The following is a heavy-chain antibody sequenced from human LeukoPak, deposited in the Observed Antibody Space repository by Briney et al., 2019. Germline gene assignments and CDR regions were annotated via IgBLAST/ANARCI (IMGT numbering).Heavy chain of an antibody. Sequence: GGSLRLSCAASGFIFSNYEMNWVRQAPGKGLEWVSYISISASTIYYADSVKGRFTISRDNAKNSLFLQMNSLRAEDTAVYYCVRDGGTWNYLNWSQGTLVTVSS. J-gene: IGHJ4*02. D-gene: IGHD1-7*01. V-gene: IGHV3-48*03. CDR1: GFIFSNYE. CDR2: ISISASTI. CDR3: VRDGGTWNYLN.